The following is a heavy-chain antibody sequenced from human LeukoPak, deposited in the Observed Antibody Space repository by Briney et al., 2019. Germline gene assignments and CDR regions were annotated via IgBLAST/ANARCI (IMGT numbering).Heavy chain of an antibody. J-gene: IGHJ6*03. Sequence: ASVKVSCKASGYTFTSYYMHWVRQAPGQGLEWMGIINPSGGSTSYAQKFQGRVTMTRDTSTSTVYMELSSLRSEDTAVYYCATPRSSIAARRGYYYYYMDVWRKGTTVTVSS. CDR2: INPSGGST. D-gene: IGHD6-6*01. CDR1: GYTFTSYY. CDR3: ATPRSSIAARRGYYYYYMDV. V-gene: IGHV1-46*03.